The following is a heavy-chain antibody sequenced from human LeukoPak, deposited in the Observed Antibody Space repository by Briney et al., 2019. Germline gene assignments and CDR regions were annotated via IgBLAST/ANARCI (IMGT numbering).Heavy chain of an antibody. CDR2: ISAYNGNT. V-gene: IGHV1-18*01. J-gene: IGHJ4*02. CDR3: ARDNSAISDCSSASCFHFNY. CDR1: GYTFTRYG. Sequence: GASVKVSCKASGYTFTRYGITWVRQAPGQGLEWMGWISAYNGNTSYAHKVQGRVTMTTDTSTSTAYMELRSLSSDDTAVYYCARDNSAISDCSSASCFHFNYWGQGTLVTVSS. D-gene: IGHD2-2*01.